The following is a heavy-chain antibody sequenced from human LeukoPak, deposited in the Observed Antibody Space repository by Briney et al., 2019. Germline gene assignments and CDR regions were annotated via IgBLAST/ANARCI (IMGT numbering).Heavy chain of an antibody. CDR1: GGSMRNYY. D-gene: IGHD2-2*01. V-gene: IGHV4-59*01. Sequence: KPSETLSLTCAVSGGSMRNYYWSWIRQPPGKGLEWIGYTYDSGSSSCNPSLRSRVSISIDTSKNQFSLNLSSVTAADTAVYYCARGWASSWYYFDFWGQGTLVTVSS. CDR2: TYDSGSS. CDR3: ARGWASSWYYFDF. J-gene: IGHJ4*02.